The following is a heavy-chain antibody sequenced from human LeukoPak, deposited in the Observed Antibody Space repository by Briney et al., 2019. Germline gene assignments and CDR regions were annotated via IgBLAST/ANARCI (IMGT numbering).Heavy chain of an antibody. Sequence: ASVKVSCKASGYTFNSYGISWVRQAPGQGLEWMGWISPYNGDTNYAQKLQGRVTMTTDTSTSTAYMELRSLRSDDTAVYYCARAPSGSYSYYYGMDVWGQGTTVTVSS. CDR3: ARAPSGSYSYYYGMDV. CDR1: GYTFNSYG. J-gene: IGHJ6*02. V-gene: IGHV1-18*01. D-gene: IGHD3-10*01. CDR2: ISPYNGDT.